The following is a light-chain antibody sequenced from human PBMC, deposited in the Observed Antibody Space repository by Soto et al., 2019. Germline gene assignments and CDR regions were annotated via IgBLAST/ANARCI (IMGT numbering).Light chain of an antibody. CDR2: CAS. V-gene: IGKV3-15*01. CDR1: QSVSSN. Sequence: EIVMTQSPATLSVSPGEGATLSCRASQSVSSNLAWYQQKPGQAPRLLIYCASTRATGLPARFRGSGSGTDFTLTISSLQSEDFADYYCQQYNNWPRTFGQGTKVEIK. CDR3: QQYNNWPRT. J-gene: IGKJ1*01.